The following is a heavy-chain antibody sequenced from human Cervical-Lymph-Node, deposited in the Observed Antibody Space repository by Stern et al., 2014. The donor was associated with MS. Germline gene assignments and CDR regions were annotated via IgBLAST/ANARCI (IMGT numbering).Heavy chain of an antibody. D-gene: IGHD2-21*02. CDR1: GGAVSDYN. J-gene: IGHJ2*01. CDR2: ISYTGTT. CDR3: ARDPSTTASDWFFDL. V-gene: IGHV4-59*02. Sequence: QVQLQESGPGLVKPSETLSLTCTVSGGAVSDYNWTWIRQRPGKGLEWIGYISYTGTTNYTPSRHSRVTITLDTSQNQVSLRLRSVTAADTAVYYCARDPSTTASDWFFDLWGRGSLVTVSS.